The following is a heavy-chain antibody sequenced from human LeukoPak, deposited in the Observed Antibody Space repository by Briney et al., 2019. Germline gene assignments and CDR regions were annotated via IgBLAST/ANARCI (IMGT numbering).Heavy chain of an antibody. V-gene: IGHV3-23*01. CDR3: AKDPDYGGTAHFDY. CDR1: GFTFSSYA. CDR2: ISGSGGST. D-gene: IGHD4-23*01. Sequence: GGSLRVSCAASGFTFSSYAMSWVRQAPGKGLEWVSAISGSGGSTYYADSVKGRFTISRDNSKNTLYLQMNSLRAEDTAVYYCAKDPDYGGTAHFDYWGQGTLVTVSS. J-gene: IGHJ4*02.